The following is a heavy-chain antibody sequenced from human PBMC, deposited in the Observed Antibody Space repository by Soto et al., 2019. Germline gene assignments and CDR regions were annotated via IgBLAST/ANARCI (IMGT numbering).Heavy chain of an antibody. J-gene: IGHJ4*02. Sequence: PSEPLPLTCTVSGGSSSNSSNRWGRIRQPPGKGLEWIGNIYYSENTYYNPSLKSRVTISVDTSKNQFSLRLTSVTAADTAVYYCATHPPYGPLDHWGQGTLVTVSS. CDR2: IYYSENT. D-gene: IGHD4-17*01. V-gene: IGHV4-39*01. CDR1: GGSSSNSSNR. CDR3: ATHPPYGPLDH.